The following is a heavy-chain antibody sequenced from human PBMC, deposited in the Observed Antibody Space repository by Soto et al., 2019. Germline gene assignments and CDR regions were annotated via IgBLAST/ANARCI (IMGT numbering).Heavy chain of an antibody. Sequence: PSETLSLTCTVSGGSISSGGYYWSWIRQRPGKGLEWIGYIYYSGSTYYNPSLKSRVTISVDTSKNQFSLKLSSVTAADTAVYYCARGGVPAAIRSANWFDPWGQGTLVTVSS. CDR3: ARGGVPAAIRSANWFDP. CDR2: IYYSGST. V-gene: IGHV4-31*03. J-gene: IGHJ5*02. CDR1: GGSISSGGYY. D-gene: IGHD2-2*02.